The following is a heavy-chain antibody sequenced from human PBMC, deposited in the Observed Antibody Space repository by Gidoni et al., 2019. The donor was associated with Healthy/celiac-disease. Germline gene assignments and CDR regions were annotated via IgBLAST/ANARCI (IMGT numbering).Heavy chain of an antibody. Sequence: QVQLQQWGAGLLKPSETMSLTCAVSGGSFRGYYWSWIRQPPGKGLEWIGEINHSGSTNYNPSLKSRVTISVDTSKNQFSLKLSSVTAADTAVYYCARGAGGSSWYHPFDYWGQGTLVTVSS. J-gene: IGHJ4*02. D-gene: IGHD6-13*01. CDR2: INHSGST. CDR3: ARGAGGSSWYHPFDY. V-gene: IGHV4-34*01. CDR1: GGSFRGYY.